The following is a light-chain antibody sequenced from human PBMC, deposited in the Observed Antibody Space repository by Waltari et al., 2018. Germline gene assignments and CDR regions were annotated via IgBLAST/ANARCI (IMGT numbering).Light chain of an antibody. Sequence: QSALTQPASVSGSPGQSTTIYCTGTSSDVGSYNLVSWYQQHPGKAHKLMVYEVTKRPSGVANRCSGSKAGNSASLTISGLQAEDEADYYCCSYAGSSTLVFDGGTKVTVL. CDR2: EVT. CDR3: CSYAGSSTLV. J-gene: IGLJ3*02. V-gene: IGLV2-23*02. CDR1: SSDVGSYNL.